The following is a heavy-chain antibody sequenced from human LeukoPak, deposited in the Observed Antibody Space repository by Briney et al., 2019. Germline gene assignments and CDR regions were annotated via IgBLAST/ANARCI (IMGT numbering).Heavy chain of an antibody. V-gene: IGHV5-10-1*01. CDR3: ARQGSLGYCSGGSCSRSDY. J-gene: IGHJ4*02. Sequence: GESLRISCKGSGYSFTSYWISWVRQMPGKGLEWMGRIDPSDSYTNYSPSFQGHLTISADKSISTAYLQWSSLKASDTAMYYCARQGSLGYCSGGSCSRSDYWGQGTLVTVSS. D-gene: IGHD2-15*01. CDR2: IDPSDSYT. CDR1: GYSFTSYW.